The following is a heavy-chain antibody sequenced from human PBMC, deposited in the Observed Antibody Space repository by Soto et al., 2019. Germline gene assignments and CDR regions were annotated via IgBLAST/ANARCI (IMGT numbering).Heavy chain of an antibody. D-gene: IGHD6-13*01. V-gene: IGHV4-31*03. Sequence: QVQLQESGPGLVKPSQTLSLTCTVSGGSISSGGYYWSWIRQHPGKCLEWIGYIYYSGSTYYNPSLKSRVTISVDTSKNQFSLKLSSVTAADTAVYYCARAGIAAADAYYFDYWGQGTLVTVSS. CDR2: IYYSGST. J-gene: IGHJ4*02. CDR1: GGSISSGGYY. CDR3: ARAGIAAADAYYFDY.